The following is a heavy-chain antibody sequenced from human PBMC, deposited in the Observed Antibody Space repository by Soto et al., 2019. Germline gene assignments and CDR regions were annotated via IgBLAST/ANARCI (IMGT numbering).Heavy chain of an antibody. CDR3: AREKVSAYYFYAMDV. V-gene: IGHV4-34*01. Sequence: QVQLQQWGAGLLKPSETLSLTCAVYGGSFSDYYWSWILQPPGKGLEWIGEINHSGTTNYNPSLKSRFTISVDTSKNQFSLKLSSVTAADTAVYYCAREKVSAYYFYAMDVWGQGTTVSVSS. D-gene: IGHD2-8*01. J-gene: IGHJ6*02. CDR2: INHSGTT. CDR1: GGSFSDYY.